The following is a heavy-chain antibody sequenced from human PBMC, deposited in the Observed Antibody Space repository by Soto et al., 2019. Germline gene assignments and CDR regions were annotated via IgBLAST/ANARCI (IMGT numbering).Heavy chain of an antibody. J-gene: IGHJ4*02. CDR2: IYWDDDQ. D-gene: IGHD3-16*01. Sequence: QITLKASGPTLVKPTQTLTLTCTFSGFSLSTSGVGVGWIRQPPGKALEWLALIYWDDDQRYSPSLKSRLTITKDTSKNQVVLKMTNMDPVDTATYYCAHRRGVDYFDYWGQGTLVNVSS. CDR1: GFSLSTSGVG. V-gene: IGHV2-5*02. CDR3: AHRRGVDYFDY.